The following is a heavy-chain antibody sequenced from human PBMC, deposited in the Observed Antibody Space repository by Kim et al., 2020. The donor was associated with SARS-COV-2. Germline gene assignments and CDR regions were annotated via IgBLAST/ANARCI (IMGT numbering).Heavy chain of an antibody. J-gene: IGHJ3*02. CDR3: AKDLVAQANKVGDDAFD. CDR2: ISGSGDST. Sequence: GGSLRLSCAASGFTFSNYAMSWVRQAPGKGLEWVSAISGSGDSTYYADSVRGRFTISRDNSRNTLDLQMNRLRAEDTAIFYCAKDLVAQANKVGDDAFD. D-gene: IGHD3-16*01. CDR1: GFTFSNYA. V-gene: IGHV3-23*01.